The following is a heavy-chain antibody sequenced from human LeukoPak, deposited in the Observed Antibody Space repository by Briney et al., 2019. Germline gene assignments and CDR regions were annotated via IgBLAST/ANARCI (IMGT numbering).Heavy chain of an antibody. CDR3: ARALLWFGEPSHIDY. CDR1: GYTFTSYS. CDR2: ISAYNGNT. Sequence: ASVKVSCKASGYTFTSYSINWVRQAPGQGLEWMGWISAYNGNTKYAQKVQGRVTMTTDTSTSTAYMELRSLRSDDTAVYYCARALLWFGEPSHIDYWGQGTLVTASS. D-gene: IGHD3-10*01. J-gene: IGHJ4*02. V-gene: IGHV1-18*01.